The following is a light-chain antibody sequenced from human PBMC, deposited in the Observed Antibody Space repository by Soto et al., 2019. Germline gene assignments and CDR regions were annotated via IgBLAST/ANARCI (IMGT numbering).Light chain of an antibody. J-gene: IGKJ2*01. Sequence: EIVMTQSPATLSVSPGERATLSCRASQSVSSNLAWYQQKPGQAPRLLIYGASTRATGIPARFSGSGSGTEFTLTISSLQSEDFAVYDCQQYNNWPPWYTFGQGTKLEIK. V-gene: IGKV3-15*01. CDR1: QSVSSN. CDR2: GAS. CDR3: QQYNNWPPWYT.